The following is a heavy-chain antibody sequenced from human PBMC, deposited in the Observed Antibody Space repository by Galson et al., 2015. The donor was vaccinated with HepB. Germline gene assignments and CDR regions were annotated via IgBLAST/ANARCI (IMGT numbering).Heavy chain of an antibody. CDR2: ISGNGGST. V-gene: IGHV3-23*01. CDR3: ATTYTSGPSLEAFES. CDR1: GVTFNRFA. Sequence: SLRLSCAAAGVTFNRFAMTWVRQTPGKGLEWVSSISGNGGSTHYADSVKGRSTISRDNSQNTLYLQMSSLRAEDTAVYYCATTYTSGPSLEAFESWGQGTMVTVSS. D-gene: IGHD3-22*01. J-gene: IGHJ3*02.